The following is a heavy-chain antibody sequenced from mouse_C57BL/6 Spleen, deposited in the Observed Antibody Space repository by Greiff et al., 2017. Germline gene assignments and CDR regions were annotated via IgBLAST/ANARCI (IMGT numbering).Heavy chain of an antibody. CDR2: ISSGSSTI. D-gene: IGHD2-1*01. J-gene: IGHJ4*01. V-gene: IGHV5-17*01. Sequence: EVQGVESGGGLVKPGGSLKLSCAASGFTFSDYGMHWVRQAPEKGLEWVAYISSGSSTIYYADTVKGRFTISRDNAKNTLFLQMTSLRSEDTAMYYCAKNGNSYAMDYWGQGTSVTVSS. CDR1: GFTFSDYG. CDR3: AKNGNSYAMDY.